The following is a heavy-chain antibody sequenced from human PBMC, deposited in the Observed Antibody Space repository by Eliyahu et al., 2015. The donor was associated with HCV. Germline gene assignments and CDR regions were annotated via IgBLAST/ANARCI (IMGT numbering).Heavy chain of an antibody. CDR1: GFTIDDYA. D-gene: IGHD2-2*01. V-gene: IGHV3-9*01. Sequence: GRSLRLSCAASGFTIDDYAMHWVRQAPGKGLQWVSGISWNSDTIGYADSVKGRFTISRDNVKNSLYLQMNNLRAEDTALYYCAKSFTLVVPAAIVGGHGMDVWGQGTTVTVSS. CDR2: ISWNSDTI. J-gene: IGHJ6*02. CDR3: AKSFTLVVPAAIVGGHGMDV.